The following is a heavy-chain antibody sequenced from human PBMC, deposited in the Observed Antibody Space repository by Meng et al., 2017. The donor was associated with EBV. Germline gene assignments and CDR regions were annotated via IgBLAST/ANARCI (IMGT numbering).Heavy chain of an antibody. D-gene: IGHD6-13*01. CDR2: IIPIFGTA. J-gene: IGHJ4*02. CDR1: GGTFSSYA. CDR3: ARAEIAAAGRLDY. V-gene: IGHV1-69*06. Sequence: QVLLLDAGAEVKKPGSSVKVSCKASGGTFSSYAISWVRQASGQGLEWMGGIIPIFGTANYAQKFQGRVTITADKSTSTAYMELSSLRSEDTAVYYCARAEIAAAGRLDYWGQGTLVTVSS.